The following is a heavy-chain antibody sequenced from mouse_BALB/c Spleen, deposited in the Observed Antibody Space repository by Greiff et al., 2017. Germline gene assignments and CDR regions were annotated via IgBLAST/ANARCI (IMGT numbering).Heavy chain of an antibody. Sequence: QVQLQQSGAELARPGASVTLSCKASGYTFTDYYINWVKQRTGQGLEWIGEISPGSGNTYYNEKFKGKATLTADKSSSTAYMQLSSLTSEDSAVYFCAREGYWGQGTTLTVSS. V-gene: IGHV1-77*01. CDR2: ISPGSGNT. CDR1: GYTFTDYY. J-gene: IGHJ2*01. CDR3: AREGY.